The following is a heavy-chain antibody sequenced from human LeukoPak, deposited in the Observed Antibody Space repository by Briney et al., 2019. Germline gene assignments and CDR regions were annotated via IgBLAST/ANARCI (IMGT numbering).Heavy chain of an antibody. J-gene: IGHJ4*02. D-gene: IGHD5-24*01. CDR3: AREIDRDGYNRFFDY. CDR2: INAGNGNT. CDR1: GYTFTTYT. V-gene: IGHV1-3*01. Sequence: ASVKVSCKASGYTFTTYTMHWVRQAPGQRLEWMGWINAGNGNTEYSQKFQGRVTITRDTSASTAYIDLSSLRSEDTAVYYCAREIDRDGYNRFFDYWGQGILVTVSS.